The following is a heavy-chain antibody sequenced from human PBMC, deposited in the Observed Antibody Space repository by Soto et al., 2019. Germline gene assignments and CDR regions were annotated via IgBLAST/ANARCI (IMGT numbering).Heavy chain of an antibody. CDR2: ISAFNGHT. V-gene: IGHV1-18*01. Sequence: QVQLVQSGTEVKKPGASVKVSCKTSGYTFTNFGISWVRQVPGQGLEWMGWISAFNGHTHHAQKFQGRVTLTTDTSTTTAFLELRSLRSDDTAVYYCALEPPRATAGLNYFDPWGQGTLVSVSS. J-gene: IGHJ5*02. CDR3: ALEPPRATAGLNYFDP. CDR1: GYTFTNFG. D-gene: IGHD6-13*01.